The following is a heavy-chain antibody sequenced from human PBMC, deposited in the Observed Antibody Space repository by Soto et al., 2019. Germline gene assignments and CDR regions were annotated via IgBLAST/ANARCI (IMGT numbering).Heavy chain of an antibody. Sequence: GGSLRLSCAASGFTVSSNYMSWVRQAPGKGLEWVSAISGSGGSTYYADSVKGRFTISRDNSKNTLYLQMNSLRAEDTAVYYWAKAASRIVGATPPPDFDYWGQGTLVTVSS. V-gene: IGHV3-23*01. D-gene: IGHD1-26*01. J-gene: IGHJ4*02. CDR1: GFTVSSNY. CDR3: AKAASRIVGATPPPDFDY. CDR2: ISGSGGST.